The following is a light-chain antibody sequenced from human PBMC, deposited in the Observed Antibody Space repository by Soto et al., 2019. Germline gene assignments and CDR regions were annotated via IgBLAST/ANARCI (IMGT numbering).Light chain of an antibody. Sequence: DIQMTQSPSSLSASVGDRVTISCQASQDINNYLNWYQQKPGEAPTLLVYDSSTLQSGVPSRFSGSGFGAEFTLTVSSLQPEDFGTHYRQQSYSNPTCRFAQGTKVDTK. CDR2: DSS. J-gene: IGKJ2*04. CDR3: QQSYSNPTCR. CDR1: QDINNY. V-gene: IGKV1-39*01.